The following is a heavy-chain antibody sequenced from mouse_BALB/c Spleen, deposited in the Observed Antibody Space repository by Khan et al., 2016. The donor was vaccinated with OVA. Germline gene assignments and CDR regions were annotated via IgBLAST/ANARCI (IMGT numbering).Heavy chain of an antibody. CDR1: GYSFTDYT. J-gene: IGHJ3*01. Sequence: EVQLQQSRPELVKPGASMKISCKASGYSFTDYTMNWVKQSHGKNLEWIGLINPYNGFTTYNQKFKGKATLTVHKSSSTAYMELLRLTSDDTAVYYCARGNYNGSNAWIAYWGQGTLVTVSA. CDR2: INPYNGFT. CDR3: ARGNYNGSNAWIAY. V-gene: IGHV1-18*01. D-gene: IGHD1-1*01.